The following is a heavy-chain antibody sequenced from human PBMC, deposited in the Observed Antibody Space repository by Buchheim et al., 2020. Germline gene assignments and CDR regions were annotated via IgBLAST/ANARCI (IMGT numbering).Heavy chain of an antibody. D-gene: IGHD3-3*02. CDR3: VRYPYGSIPPGIDY. V-gene: IGHV4-4*02. CDR2: MHHGGTT. J-gene: IGHJ4*02. Sequence: QVQLQESGPGLVEPSGTLSLTCAVSGVSISSSNWWSWVRQPPGEGLEWIGEMHHGGTTNYNPSLESRVTISVDKSKNHFSLKLTSVTAADTAVYYCVRYPYGSIPPGIDYWGQGTL. CDR1: GVSISSSNW.